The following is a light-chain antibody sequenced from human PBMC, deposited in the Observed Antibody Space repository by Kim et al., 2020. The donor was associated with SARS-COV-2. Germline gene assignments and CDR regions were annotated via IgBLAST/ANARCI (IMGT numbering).Light chain of an antibody. J-gene: IGKJ1*01. CDR2: DAS. V-gene: IGKV1-12*01. Sequence: DIQLTQSPSSVSASVGDRVTITCRASQGISSWLAWYLQKPGKAPKLLIYDASSLQSGVPSRFSGSGSGTDFTLTISSLQPEDFATYYCQQANSFPWTFGKGTNVDIK. CDR3: QQANSFPWT. CDR1: QGISSW.